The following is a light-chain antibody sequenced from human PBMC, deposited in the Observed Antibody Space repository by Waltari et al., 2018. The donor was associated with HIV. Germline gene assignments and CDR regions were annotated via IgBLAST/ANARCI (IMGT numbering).Light chain of an antibody. CDR3: YSRDTSGIHFV. V-gene: IGLV3-10*01. J-gene: IGLJ1*01. Sequence: SYELTQPPSVSVSPGQTARITCSGDALPKKYAYWYQQKSGQAPILVIYDDTKRPSGIRERFSGATSGTMATLTISGAQVEDEADYYCYSRDTSGIHFVFGTGTKVTVL. CDR1: ALPKKY. CDR2: DDT.